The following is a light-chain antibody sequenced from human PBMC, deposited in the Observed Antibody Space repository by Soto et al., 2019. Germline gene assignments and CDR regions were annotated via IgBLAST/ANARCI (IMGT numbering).Light chain of an antibody. V-gene: IGKV4-1*01. Sequence: DIVMTQSPDSLAVSLGERATINCKSSQSVLYSSNNKNYLAWYQQKPGQPPKLLIYWASARESGVPDRFSGSGSATDSTLTISSLQAEDVAVYYCQQYYSTPWTFGQGTKVEIK. CDR3: QQYYSTPWT. CDR2: WAS. CDR1: QSVLYSSNNKNY. J-gene: IGKJ1*01.